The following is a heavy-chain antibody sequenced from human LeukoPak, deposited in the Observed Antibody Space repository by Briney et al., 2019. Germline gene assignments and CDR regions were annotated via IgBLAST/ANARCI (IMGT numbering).Heavy chain of an antibody. Sequence: SETLFLTCTVSGGSISSYYWSWIRQPPGKGLEWIGYIYYSGSTNYNPSLKSRVTISLDTSKNQFSLKLSSVTPADTAVYYCARDLPTSSGPLWGQGTLVTVSS. J-gene: IGHJ4*02. V-gene: IGHV4-59*01. CDR2: IYYSGST. CDR1: GGSISSYY. CDR3: ARDLPTSSGPL. D-gene: IGHD6-19*01.